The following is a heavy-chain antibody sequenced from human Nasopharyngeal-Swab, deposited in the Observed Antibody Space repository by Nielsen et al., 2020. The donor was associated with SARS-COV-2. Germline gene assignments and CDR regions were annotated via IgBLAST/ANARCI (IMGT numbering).Heavy chain of an antibody. Sequence: GESLKISCAASGFTFSNYAMHWVRQAPGKGLEWVAVIWHDGSNKYYADSVKGRFTISRDNSKNTLYLQMNSLRAEDTAVYYCARDLTPMVTIYAFDMWGQGTMVTVSS. J-gene: IGHJ3*02. CDR2: IWHDGSNK. CDR3: ARDLTPMVTIYAFDM. D-gene: IGHD5-18*01. CDR1: GFTFSNYA. V-gene: IGHV3-33*01.